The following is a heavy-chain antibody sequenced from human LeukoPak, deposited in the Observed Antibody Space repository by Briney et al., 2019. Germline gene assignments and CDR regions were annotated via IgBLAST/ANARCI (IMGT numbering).Heavy chain of an antibody. CDR1: GYTFTSYA. CDR3: ARVYYYDSSGYYFDY. CDR2: INAGNGNT. D-gene: IGHD3-22*01. Sequence: AASVKVSCKASGYTFTSYAMHWVRQAPGQRLEWMGWINAGNGNTKYSQKFQGRVTITRDTSASTAYMELSSLRSEDTAVYYCARVYYYDSSGYYFDYWGQGTLVTVSS. J-gene: IGHJ4*02. V-gene: IGHV1-3*01.